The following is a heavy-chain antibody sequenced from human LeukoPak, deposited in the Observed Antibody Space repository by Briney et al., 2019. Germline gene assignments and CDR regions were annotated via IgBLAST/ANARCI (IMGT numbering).Heavy chain of an antibody. D-gene: IGHD3-22*01. CDR2: ISFDGTNK. CDR3: AKGGYYERPWYFDY. Sequence: GGSLRLSCAASGFTFSHYAMHWVRQAPGKGLEWVAVISFDGTNKFHADSVKGRFTISRGNSKNAQYLQMNRLRAEDTAVYCCAKGGYYERPWYFDYWGQGTLVTVSS. J-gene: IGHJ4*02. V-gene: IGHV3-30*18. CDR1: GFTFSHYA.